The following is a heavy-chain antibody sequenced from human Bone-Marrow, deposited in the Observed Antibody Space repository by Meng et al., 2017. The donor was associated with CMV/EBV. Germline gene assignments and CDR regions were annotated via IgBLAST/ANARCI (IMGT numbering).Heavy chain of an antibody. J-gene: IGHJ4*02. Sequence: GESLKISCAASGFTFSSYSMNWVRQAPGKGLEWVSSISSSSSYIYYADSVKGRFTIFRDNAKNSLYLQMNSLRAEDTAVYYCAREGFLDIVLMVYAPVYFDYWGQGTLVTVSS. CDR3: AREGFLDIVLMVYAPVYFDY. V-gene: IGHV3-21*01. D-gene: IGHD2-8*01. CDR2: ISSSSSYI. CDR1: GFTFSSYS.